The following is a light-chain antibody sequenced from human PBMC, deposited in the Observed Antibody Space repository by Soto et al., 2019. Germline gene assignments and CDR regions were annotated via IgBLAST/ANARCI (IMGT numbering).Light chain of an antibody. V-gene: IGLV2-14*01. J-gene: IGLJ2*01. Sequence: QSALTQPASVSGSPGQSITISCTGTSSDVGGYDYVSWYQQHPGKVPKLMIYEVSYRPSGVSNRFSGSKSGNTASLTISGLQAEDEADYYCSSYTTSSTLVVFGGGTKVTVL. CDR1: SSDVGGYDY. CDR3: SSYTTSSTLVV. CDR2: EVS.